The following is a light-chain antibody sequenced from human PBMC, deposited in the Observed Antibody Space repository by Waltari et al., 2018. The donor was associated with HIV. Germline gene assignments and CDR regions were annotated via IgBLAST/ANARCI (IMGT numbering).Light chain of an antibody. V-gene: IGKV3-15*01. CDR3: QQYNNWPPYT. CDR2: GAS. J-gene: IGKJ2*01. CDR1: QSVRSN. Sequence: EIVMTQSPATLSVSPGERATLSCRASQSVRSNLAWYQQKPGQAPMILMYGASTRATGIPARFSGSGSGTEFTLTISSLQSEDFAVYYCQQYNNWPPYTFGQGTKLEI.